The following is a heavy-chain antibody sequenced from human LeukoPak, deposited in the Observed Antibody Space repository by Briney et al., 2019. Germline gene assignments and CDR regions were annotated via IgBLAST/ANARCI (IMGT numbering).Heavy chain of an antibody. CDR1: GFTFSSYW. CDR2: INHNGNVN. D-gene: IGHD1-26*01. Sequence: GGSLRLSCAASGFTFSSYWMNWARQAPGKGLEWVASINHNGNVNYYVDSVKGRFTISRDNAKNSLYLQMSNLRAEDTAVYYCAKKWELTDPWGQGTLVTVSS. V-gene: IGHV3-7*03. J-gene: IGHJ5*02. CDR3: AKKWELTDP.